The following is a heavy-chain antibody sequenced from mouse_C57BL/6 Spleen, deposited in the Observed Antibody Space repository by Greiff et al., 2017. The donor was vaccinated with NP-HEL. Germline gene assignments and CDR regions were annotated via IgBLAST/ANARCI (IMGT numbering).Heavy chain of an antibody. Sequence: VQLQQSGAELVRPGASVTLSCKASGYTFTDYEMHWVKQTPVHGLEWIGAIDPETGGTAYNQKFKGKAILTADKSSSTAYMELRSLTSEDSAVYYCTRGENYGNPFDYWSQGTTLTVSS. D-gene: IGHD2-1*01. CDR2: IDPETGGT. J-gene: IGHJ2*01. V-gene: IGHV1-15*01. CDR1: GYTFTDYE. CDR3: TRGENYGNPFDY.